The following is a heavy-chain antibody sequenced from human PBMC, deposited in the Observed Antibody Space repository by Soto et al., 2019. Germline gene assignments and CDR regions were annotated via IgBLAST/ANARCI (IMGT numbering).Heavy chain of an antibody. CDR1: GVAVRSYT. D-gene: IGHD2-21*02. CDR3: ARDGMTTGDT. J-gene: IGHJ4*02. CDR2: VLAGLRA. V-gene: IGHV4-4*07. Sequence: SETLSLSCIVSGVAVRSYTWSWVRQPASKGLEWIGRVLAGLRATYNPSRKSRVSISMDTPENRISLKLDSVTAADAGVYFCARDGMTTGDTWGPGTLVTVSS.